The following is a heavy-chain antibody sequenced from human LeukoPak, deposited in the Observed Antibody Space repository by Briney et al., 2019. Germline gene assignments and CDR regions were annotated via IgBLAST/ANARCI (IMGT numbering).Heavy chain of an antibody. Sequence: PGRSLRLSFAASGFTFSSYGMYWVRQAPGKGLEWVGLISYDGSNKYHADSVKGRFTISRDNSKNTLYLQMNSLRAEDTAVYYCAKVDPTYASFDLWGQGTLVTVSS. CDR1: GFTFSSYG. CDR2: ISYDGSNK. V-gene: IGHV3-30*18. D-gene: IGHD3-16*01. J-gene: IGHJ5*02. CDR3: AKVDPTYASFDL.